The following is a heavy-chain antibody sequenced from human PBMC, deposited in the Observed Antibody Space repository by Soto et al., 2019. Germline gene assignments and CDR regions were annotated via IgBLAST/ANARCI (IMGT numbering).Heavy chain of an antibody. V-gene: IGHV3-23*01. CDR3: AKSSGRD. Sequence: EVQLLESGGGLVQPGGSLRVSCAASGFTFSAYAMSWVRQAPGKGLEWVSGISDSGGSTHYADSVKGRFTISRDNSKNTLYLQVNSLRAEDTAVYYCAKSSGRDWGQGTLVTVSS. CDR1: GFTFSAYA. J-gene: IGHJ4*02. D-gene: IGHD1-26*01. CDR2: ISDSGGST.